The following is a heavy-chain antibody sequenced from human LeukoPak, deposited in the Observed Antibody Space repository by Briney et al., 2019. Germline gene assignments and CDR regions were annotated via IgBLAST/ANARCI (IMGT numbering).Heavy chain of an antibody. V-gene: IGHV3-23*01. Sequence: GGSLRLSCAASGLTFSSYGMSWVRQAPGKGLEWVSGTSASGGSTYSADSVKGRFTISRESFKNTLYLQMNSLRAEDTAVYYCAKWGGGAVAAFFDHWGQGTLVTVSS. CDR2: TSASGGST. J-gene: IGHJ4*02. D-gene: IGHD6-19*01. CDR3: AKWGGGAVAAFFDH. CDR1: GLTFSSYG.